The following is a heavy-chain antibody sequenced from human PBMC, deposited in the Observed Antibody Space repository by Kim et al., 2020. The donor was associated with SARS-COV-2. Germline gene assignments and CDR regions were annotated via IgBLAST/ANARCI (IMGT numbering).Heavy chain of an antibody. J-gene: IGHJ3*02. D-gene: IGHD2-21*01. V-gene: IGHV3-11*01. CDR2: ISSSGSTI. CDR1: GFTFSDYY. CDR3: ASPLTCGGDCFAFDI. Sequence: GGSLRLSCAASGFTFSDYYMSWIRQAPGKGLEWVSYISSSGSTIYYADSVKGRFTISRDNAKNSLYLQMNSLRAEDTAVYYCASPLTCGGDCFAFDIWGQGTMVTVSS.